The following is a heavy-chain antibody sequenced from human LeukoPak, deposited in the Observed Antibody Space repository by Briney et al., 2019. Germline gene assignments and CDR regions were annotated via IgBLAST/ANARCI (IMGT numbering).Heavy chain of an antibody. D-gene: IGHD3-22*01. J-gene: IGHJ4*02. V-gene: IGHV4-59*01. CDR1: GGSISSYY. CDR2: IYYSGST. CDR3: ARTYYYDSSGYYRFYYFDY. Sequence: SETLSLTCTVSGGSISSYYWSWIRQPPGKGLEWIGYIYYSGSTNYNPSLKSRVTISVDTSKNQFSLKLSSVTAADTAVYYCARTYYYDSSGYYRFYYFDYWDQGTLVTVSS.